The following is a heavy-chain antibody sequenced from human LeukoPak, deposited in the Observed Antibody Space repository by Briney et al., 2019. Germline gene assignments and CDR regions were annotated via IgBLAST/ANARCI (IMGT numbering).Heavy chain of an antibody. J-gene: IGHJ4*02. CDR3: ARGHFRYLGVWGGGFDY. D-gene: IGHD3-9*01. CDR1: GGSISSGGYS. CDR2: IYYSGST. V-gene: IGHV4-39*07. Sequence: SETLSLTCAVSGGSISSGGYSWSWIRQPPGKGLEWIGSIYYSGSTYYNPSLKSRVTISVDTSKNQFSLKLSSVTAADTAVYYCARGHFRYLGVWGGGFDYGARGPGVPVP.